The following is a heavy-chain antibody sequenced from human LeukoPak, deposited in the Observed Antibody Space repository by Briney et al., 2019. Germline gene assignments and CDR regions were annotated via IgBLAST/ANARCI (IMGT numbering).Heavy chain of an antibody. CDR3: ARDAKYYYCSRNFFFYEH. D-gene: IGHD3-10*01. J-gene: IGHJ4*02. Sequence: PSETLSLICTVSGGSFTTYYWSWIRQPAGRGLEWIGHIDSSGTTNYNPSLKSRVTMSTDPSKNQFSLKLSSVTAADTAIYYCARDAKYYYCSRNFFFYEHWGQGTLLTVSS. CDR1: GGSFTTYY. CDR2: IDSSGTT. V-gene: IGHV4-4*07.